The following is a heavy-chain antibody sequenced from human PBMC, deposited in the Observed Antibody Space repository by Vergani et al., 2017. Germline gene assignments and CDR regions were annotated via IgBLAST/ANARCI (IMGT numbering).Heavy chain of an antibody. CDR1: GATFRSNT. CDR2: IIPVLGKT. CDR3: ARDPRGYGGDAEDYYYGMDV. V-gene: IGHV1-69*08. Sequence: QVQLVQSGAEVKKPGSSVKVSCKASGATFRSNTISWVRQVPGQGLEWMGRIIPVLGKTKYAQDFQGRLTITADTSTSTAYMELTSLRSQDTDVYYCARDPRGYGGDAEDYYYGMDVWGQGTTVTVSS. D-gene: IGHD2-21*02. J-gene: IGHJ6*02.